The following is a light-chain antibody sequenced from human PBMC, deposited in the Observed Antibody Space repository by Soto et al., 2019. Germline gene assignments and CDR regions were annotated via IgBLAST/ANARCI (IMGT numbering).Light chain of an antibody. CDR2: DDN. Sequence: SYELTQSPSVSVAPGQTARITCEEDNIGTKSVHWYQQKPGQAPVLVVYDDNDRPSGIPERFSGSNSGTTATLAISRVEAGDEADYYCQLWDSTSDLVVFGGGTQLTVL. J-gene: IGLJ2*01. CDR1: NIGTKS. V-gene: IGLV3-21*02. CDR3: QLWDSTSDLVV.